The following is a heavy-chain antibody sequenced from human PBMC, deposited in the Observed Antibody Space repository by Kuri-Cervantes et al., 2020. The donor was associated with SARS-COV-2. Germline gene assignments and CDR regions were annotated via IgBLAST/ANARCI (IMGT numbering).Heavy chain of an antibody. V-gene: IGHV3-15*01. J-gene: IGHJ4*02. D-gene: IGHD6-19*01. Sequence: GESLKISCVGTGFSFGDAWMSWVRQTPGKGLEWVGRFKSKAAGGTTVYAAPVQGRFTISRDDSRNTLYLQMNSLKIEDTGVYYCATGTTSGWYRRDFDFGGLGTLVTVSS. CDR2: FKSKAAGGTT. CDR3: ATGTTSGWYRRDFDF. CDR1: GFSFGDAW.